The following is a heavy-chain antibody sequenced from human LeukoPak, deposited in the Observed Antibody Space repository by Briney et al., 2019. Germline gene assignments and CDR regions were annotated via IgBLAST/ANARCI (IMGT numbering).Heavy chain of an antibody. Sequence: GGSLRLSCAASGFTFDDYGMSWVRQAPGKGLEWVSAISGSGGSTYYADSVKGRFTISRDNSKNTLYLQVNSLRAEDTAVYYCAKGGSYYDTKSLLDYWGQGTLVTVSS. J-gene: IGHJ4*02. V-gene: IGHV3-23*01. D-gene: IGHD3-22*01. CDR2: ISGSGGST. CDR1: GFTFDDYG. CDR3: AKGGSYYDTKSLLDY.